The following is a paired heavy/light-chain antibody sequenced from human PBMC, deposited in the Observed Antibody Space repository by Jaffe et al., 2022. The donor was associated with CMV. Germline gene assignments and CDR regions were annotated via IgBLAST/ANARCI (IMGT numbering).Light chain of an antibody. J-gene: IGKJ3*01. V-gene: IGKV3-20*01. Sequence: ENVLTQSPGTLSLSPGERATLSCRASQSVSSNYLAWYQQRPGQAPRLLIYGASSRATGIPDRFSGSGSGTDFTLTISRLEPEDFAVYYCQQYGTSPTFGPGTKVDIK. CDR3: QQYGTSPT. CDR1: QSVSSNY. CDR2: GAS.
Heavy chain of an antibody. CDR1: GFSFSDYY. J-gene: IGHJ4*02. D-gene: IGHD5-12*01. Sequence: QVHLVDSGGGLVKPGGSLRLSCAASGFSFSDYYMSWVRQTPGKGLEWVSYISSSSSYTMYADSVKGRFTISRDNAKNSLYLQMDRLRAEDTAVYYCARHYSTTWEVAYDHWGQGTLVTVSS. V-gene: IGHV3-11*06. CDR2: ISSSSSYT. CDR3: ARHYSTTWEVAYDH.